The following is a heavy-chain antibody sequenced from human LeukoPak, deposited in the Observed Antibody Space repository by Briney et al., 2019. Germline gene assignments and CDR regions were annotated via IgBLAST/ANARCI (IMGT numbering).Heavy chain of an antibody. D-gene: IGHD6-6*01. Sequence: SETPSLTCTVSGGSISSYYWSWIRQPPGKGLEWIGYIYYSGSTNYNPALKSRVTISVDTSKNQFSLKLSSVTAADTAVYYCARVDPDSSSTLAVFDYWGQGTLVTVSP. CDR3: ARVDPDSSSTLAVFDY. V-gene: IGHV4-59*01. J-gene: IGHJ4*02. CDR1: GGSISSYY. CDR2: IYYSGST.